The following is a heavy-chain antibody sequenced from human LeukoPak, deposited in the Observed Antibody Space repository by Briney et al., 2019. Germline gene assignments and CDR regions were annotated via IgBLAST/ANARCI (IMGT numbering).Heavy chain of an antibody. J-gene: IGHJ4*02. V-gene: IGHV1-46*01. Sequence: GAVSVSCMASGDTFTSHYMHWGRQAPGQGVERMAIISPSVDTPTYTQTLQGRVTITSDIFTGTVYMELRSLTSQDTAVYYCARDLEKGYNYFVLWGQGTPVVVSS. CDR2: ISPSVDTP. D-gene: IGHD5-24*01. CDR1: GDTFTSHY. CDR3: ARDLEKGYNYFVL.